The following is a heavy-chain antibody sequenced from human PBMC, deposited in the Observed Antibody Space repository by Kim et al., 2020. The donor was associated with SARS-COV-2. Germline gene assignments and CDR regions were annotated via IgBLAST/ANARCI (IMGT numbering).Heavy chain of an antibody. Sequence: TNYAQKVQDRVTITRDRSMSTAYMELSSLRSEDTAMYYCARSMTATHFDYWGQGTRVTVSS. D-gene: IGHD2-21*02. CDR3: ARSMTATHFDY. V-gene: IGHV1-45*02. CDR2: T. J-gene: IGHJ4*02.